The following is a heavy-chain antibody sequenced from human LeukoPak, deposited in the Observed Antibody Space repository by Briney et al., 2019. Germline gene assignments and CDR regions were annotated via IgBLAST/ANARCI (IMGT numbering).Heavy chain of an antibody. Sequence: ASVKVSCKASGFTFTSSAVQWVRQARGQRLEWIGWIVVGSGNTNYAQKFQERVTITRDMSTSTAYMELSSLRSEDTAVYYCAALTSVDTADYYYYMDVWGKGTTVTVSS. V-gene: IGHV1-58*01. CDR3: AALTSVDTADYYYYMDV. D-gene: IGHD5-18*01. J-gene: IGHJ6*03. CDR2: IVVGSGNT. CDR1: GFTFTSSA.